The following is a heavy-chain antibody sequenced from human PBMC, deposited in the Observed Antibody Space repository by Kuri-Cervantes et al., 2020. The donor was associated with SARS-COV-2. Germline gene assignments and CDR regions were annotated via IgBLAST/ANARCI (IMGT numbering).Heavy chain of an antibody. CDR2: MNPNSGNT. V-gene: IGHV1-8*03. J-gene: IGHJ4*02. D-gene: IGHD4-23*01. Sequence: ASVKVSCKASGYTFTSYDINWVRQATGQGLEWMGWMNPNSGNTGYAQKFQGRVTITRNTSISTAYMELSSLRSFDTAVYFCARSHSLYGGNSSPWDYWGQGTLVTVSS. CDR1: GYTFTSYD. CDR3: ARSHSLYGGNSSPWDY.